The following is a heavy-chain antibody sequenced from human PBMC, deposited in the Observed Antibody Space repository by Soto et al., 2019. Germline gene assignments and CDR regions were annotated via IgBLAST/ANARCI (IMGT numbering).Heavy chain of an antibody. CDR1: GFTFDDYA. Sequence: EVQLVESGGGLVQPGRSLRLSCAASGFTFDDYAMHWVRQAPGKGLEWVSGISWNSGSIGYADSVKGRFTISRDNAKNSLYLQMNSLRAEDTALYYCAKDFRVRLQASIGMDVWGQGTTVTVSS. D-gene: IGHD6-25*01. CDR2: ISWNSGSI. CDR3: AKDFRVRLQASIGMDV. V-gene: IGHV3-9*01. J-gene: IGHJ6*02.